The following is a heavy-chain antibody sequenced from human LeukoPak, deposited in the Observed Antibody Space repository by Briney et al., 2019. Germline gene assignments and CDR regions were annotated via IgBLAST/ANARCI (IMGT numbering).Heavy chain of an antibody. V-gene: IGHV4-39*07. CDR1: GGSISSSSYY. D-gene: IGHD3-3*01. Sequence: SETLSLTCTVSGGSISSSSYYWGWIRQPPGKGLEWIGSIYYSGSTYYNPSLKSRVTISVDRSKNQFSLKLSSVTAADTAVYYCARGRDFWSGLNWFDPWGQGTLVTVSS. CDR2: IYYSGST. CDR3: ARGRDFWSGLNWFDP. J-gene: IGHJ5*02.